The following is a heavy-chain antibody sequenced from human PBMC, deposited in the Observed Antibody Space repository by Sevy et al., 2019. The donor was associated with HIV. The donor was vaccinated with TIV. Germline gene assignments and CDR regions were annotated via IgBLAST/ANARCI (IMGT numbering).Heavy chain of an antibody. J-gene: IGHJ6*02. V-gene: IGHV3-74*01. D-gene: IGHD2-15*01. CDR1: GFTFSSYW. CDR2: INSDGSST. CDR3: ARDGYCSGGSCYSVVGYYGMDV. Sequence: GGSLRLSCAASGFTFSSYWMHWVRQAPGKGLVWVLRINSDGSSTSYADSVKGRFTISRDNAKNKLYLQMNSLRAEDTAVYYCARDGYCSGGSCYSVVGYYGMDVWGQGTTVTVSS.